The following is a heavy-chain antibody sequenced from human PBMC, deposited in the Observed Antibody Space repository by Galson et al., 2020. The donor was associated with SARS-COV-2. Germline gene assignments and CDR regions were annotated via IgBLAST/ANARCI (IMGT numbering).Heavy chain of an antibody. CDR1: GGSISSGGYY. V-gene: IGHV4-31*03. CDR3: AGDRGITIVRGVKRGSNWFDP. J-gene: IGHJ5*02. Sequence: SETLSLTCTVSGGSISSGGYYWSWIRQHPGKGLEWIGYIYYSGSTYYHPSLKSRVTISVDTSKNQFSLKLSSVTAADTAVYYCAGDRGITIVRGVKRGSNWFDPWGQGTLVTVSS. D-gene: IGHD3-10*01. CDR2: IYYSGST.